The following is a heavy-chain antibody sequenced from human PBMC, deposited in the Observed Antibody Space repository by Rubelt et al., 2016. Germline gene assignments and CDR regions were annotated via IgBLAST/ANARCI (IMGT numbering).Heavy chain of an antibody. D-gene: IGHD1-26*01. Sequence: QLQLQESGPGLVKPSETLSLTCTASGGSISSSSYYWGWIRQPPGKGLEWIGSIYYSGSTYYNPSLKSRVTISVDTAKNQFSRKLSAVTTADTAVDYCARGRMGVVGSAFDIWGQGTMVTVSS. CDR2: IYYSGST. CDR1: GGSISSSSYY. J-gene: IGHJ3*02. V-gene: IGHV4-39*07. CDR3: ARGRMGVVGSAFDI.